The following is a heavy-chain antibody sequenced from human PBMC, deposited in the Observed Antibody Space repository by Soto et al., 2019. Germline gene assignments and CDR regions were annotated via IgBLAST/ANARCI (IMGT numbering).Heavy chain of an antibody. CDR2: IYYSGIT. J-gene: IGHJ4*02. CDR3: ARQLKVVGRTVTDY. D-gene: IGHD1-26*01. CDR1: GGSINSTDYY. Sequence: SETLSLTCTDSGGSINSTDYYWGWIRQPPGRRLEWIGIIYYSGITYYNSFLKSRLTISVDTPKNQFSLKLISVTAADTAVYYCARQLKVVGRTVTDYWGQGTLVTVSS. V-gene: IGHV4-39*01.